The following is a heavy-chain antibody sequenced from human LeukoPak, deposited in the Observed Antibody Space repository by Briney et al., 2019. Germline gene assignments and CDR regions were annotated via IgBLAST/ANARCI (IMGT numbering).Heavy chain of an antibody. CDR2: INHSGST. CDR3: ARDRRHVRTTVTSPPSDY. CDR1: GFTFSTYF. V-gene: IGHV4-34*01. Sequence: GSLRLSCAASGFTFSTYFMGWVRQPPGKGLEWIGEINHSGSTNYNPSLKSRVTISVDTSKNQFSLKLRSLTAADAAFYFCARDRRHVRTTVTSPPSDYWGQGPLVTVSS. J-gene: IGHJ4*02. D-gene: IGHD4-17*01.